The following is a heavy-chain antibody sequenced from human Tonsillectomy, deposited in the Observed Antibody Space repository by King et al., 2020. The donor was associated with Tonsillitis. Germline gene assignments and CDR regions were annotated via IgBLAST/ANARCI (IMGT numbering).Heavy chain of an antibody. CDR2: ISYDGINK. Sequence: VQLVESGGGVVQPGRSLRLSCTASGFTFSTHGMHWVRQAPGKGLEWMAAISYDGINKYYGDSVKGRFTISRDNSKNMLYLQLNSLRADDTAIYYCANEGTTTVISWPFPGAYWGQGVLVTVSS. J-gene: IGHJ4*02. CDR3: ANEGTTTVISWPFPGAY. V-gene: IGHV3-30*18. CDR1: GFTFSTHG. D-gene: IGHD4-17*01.